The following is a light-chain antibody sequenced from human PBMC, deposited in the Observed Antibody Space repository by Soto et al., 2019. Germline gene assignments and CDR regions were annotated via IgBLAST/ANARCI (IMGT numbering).Light chain of an antibody. CDR1: SGFVGSFSL. CDR2: EGH. V-gene: IGLV2-23*01. J-gene: IGLJ1*01. Sequence: QSVLAQPASVSGSPGQSITISCTGTSGFVGSFSLVSWYQQHPGKAPKVMISEGHRRPSGVPNRFSGSTSVNTASLTISGLQADVEAEYYCCLYIGATTYVFGTGTKLTVL. CDR3: CLYIGATTYV.